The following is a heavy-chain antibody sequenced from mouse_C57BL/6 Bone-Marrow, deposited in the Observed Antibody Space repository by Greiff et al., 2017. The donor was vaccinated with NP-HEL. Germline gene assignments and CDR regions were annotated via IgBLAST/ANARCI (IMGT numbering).Heavy chain of an antibody. D-gene: IGHD2-3*01. V-gene: IGHV1-81*01. J-gene: IGHJ3*01. Sequence: QVQLKQSGAELARPGASVKLSCKASGYTFTSYGISWVKQRTGQGLEWIGEIYPRSGNTYYNEKFKGKATLTADKSSSTAYMELRSLTSEDSAVYFCARMGVYDGYYPFAYWGQGTLVTVSA. CDR2: IYPRSGNT. CDR3: ARMGVYDGYYPFAY. CDR1: GYTFTSYG.